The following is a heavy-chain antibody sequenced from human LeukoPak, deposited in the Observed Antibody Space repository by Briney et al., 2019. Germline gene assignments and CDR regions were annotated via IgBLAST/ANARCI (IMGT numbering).Heavy chain of an antibody. CDR1: GGSFSGYY. D-gene: IGHD3-10*01. V-gene: IGHV4-34*01. CDR2: INHSGST. CDR3: ARVRYYFDY. Sequence: KPSETLSLTCAVYGGSFSGYYWSWIRQPPGKGLEWIGEINHSGSTNYNPSLKSRVTISVDTSKNQFSLKLSSVTAADTAVYYCARVRYYFDYWGQGTLVTVSS. J-gene: IGHJ4*02.